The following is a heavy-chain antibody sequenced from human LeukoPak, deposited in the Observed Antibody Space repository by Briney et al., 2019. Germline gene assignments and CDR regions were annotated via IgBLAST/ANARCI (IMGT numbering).Heavy chain of an antibody. CDR1: GFTFSRYS. CDR2: ISSSSTTI. J-gene: IGHJ4*02. Sequence: PGGSLRLSCAASGFTFSRYSMNWVRQAPGKGLEWVSFISSSSTTIFYADSVKGRFTISRDNAKNSLFLQMNSLRAGDTAVYYCARDDYGDYDFDYWGQGTLVAVSS. D-gene: IGHD4-17*01. V-gene: IGHV3-48*01. CDR3: ARDDYGDYDFDY.